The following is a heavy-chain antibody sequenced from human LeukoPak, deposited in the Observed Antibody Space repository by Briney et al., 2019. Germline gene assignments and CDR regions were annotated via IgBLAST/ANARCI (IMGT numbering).Heavy chain of an antibody. J-gene: IGHJ4*02. Sequence: PGGSLRLSCAASGFVFGDYSMNWARQAPGKGLEWVSYISTSGLSTYYADSVKGRFTISRDNARNSLYLQTNDLRAEDTALYYCARDPTPTQLWFRGTFDYWGQGALVIVSS. CDR3: ARDPTPTQLWFRGTFDY. D-gene: IGHD5-18*01. CDR1: GFVFGDYS. V-gene: IGHV3-48*01. CDR2: ISTSGLST.